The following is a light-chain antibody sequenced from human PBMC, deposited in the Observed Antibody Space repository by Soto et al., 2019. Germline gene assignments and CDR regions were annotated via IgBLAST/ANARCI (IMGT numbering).Light chain of an antibody. V-gene: IGLV2-23*01. CDR3: CSYAGSRTLVL. CDR2: EGD. Sequence: QSVLTQPASVSGSPGQSITISCTGTSSDVVSYNLVSWYQQHPGKAPKLIIYEGDKRPSGLSNRFSGSKSGNTASLTISGLQAEDEADYYCCSYAGSRTLVLFGGGTKLTVL. J-gene: IGLJ2*01. CDR1: SSDVVSYNL.